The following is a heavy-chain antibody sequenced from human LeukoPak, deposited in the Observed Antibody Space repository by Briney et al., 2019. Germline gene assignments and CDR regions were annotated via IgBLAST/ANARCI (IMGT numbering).Heavy chain of an antibody. CDR1: GFTFDDYA. CDR2: ISTNSGSI. Sequence: GRSLRLSCAAFGFTFDDYAMHWVRQAPGKGLEGVSGISTNSGSIGYADSVKGRFTTSRDNAKNSLYLQMNSLRAEDTALYYCAKIPDAAGSTDAFDIWGQGTMVTVSS. CDR3: AKIPDAAGSTDAFDI. V-gene: IGHV3-9*01. D-gene: IGHD6-13*01. J-gene: IGHJ3*02.